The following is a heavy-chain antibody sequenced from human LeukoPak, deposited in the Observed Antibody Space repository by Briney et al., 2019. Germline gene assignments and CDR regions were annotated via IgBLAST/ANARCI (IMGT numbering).Heavy chain of an antibody. CDR3: ARDYHYYDSSGYPGVYKN. CDR1: GYTFTGYH. V-gene: IGHV1-2*06. CDR2: INPNSGGT. J-gene: IGHJ4*02. D-gene: IGHD3-22*01. Sequence: ASMKVSCKASGYTFTGYHMHWVRQAPGQGLEWMGRINPNSGGTNYAQKFQGRVTMTRDTSISTAYMELSRLRSDDTAVYYCARDYHYYDSSGYPGVYKNWGQGTLVTVSS.